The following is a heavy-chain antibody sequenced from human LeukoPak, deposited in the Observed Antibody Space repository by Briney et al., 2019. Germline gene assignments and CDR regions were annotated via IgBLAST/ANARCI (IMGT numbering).Heavy chain of an antibody. CDR2: ISSSGSTI. J-gene: IGHJ4*02. V-gene: IGHV3-48*03. CDR3: AREGMATTVDY. Sequence: EGSLRLSCAASGFTFSSYEMNWVRQAPGKGLEWVSYISSSGSTIYYADSVKGRFTISRDNAKNSLYLQMNSLRAEDTAVYYCAREGMATTVDYWGQGTLVTVSS. D-gene: IGHD5-24*01. CDR1: GFTFSSYE.